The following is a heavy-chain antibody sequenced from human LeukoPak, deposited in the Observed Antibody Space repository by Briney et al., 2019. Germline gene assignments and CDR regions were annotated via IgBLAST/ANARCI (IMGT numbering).Heavy chain of an antibody. D-gene: IGHD2-15*01. J-gene: IGHJ4*02. Sequence: PSETLSLTCTVSGGSISSYYWSWIRQPPGKGLEWIGYIYYSGSTNYNPSLKSRVTISVDTSKNQFSLKLSSVTAADTAVYYCASMDCSGGSCPVPGFDYWGQGTLVTVSS. CDR3: ASMDCSGGSCPVPGFDY. V-gene: IGHV4-59*01. CDR1: GGSISSYY. CDR2: IYYSGST.